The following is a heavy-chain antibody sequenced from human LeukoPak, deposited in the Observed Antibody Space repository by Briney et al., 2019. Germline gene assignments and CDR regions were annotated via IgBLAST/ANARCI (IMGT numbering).Heavy chain of an antibody. CDR3: ARYVPVKTGTTRASFDS. V-gene: IGHV4-34*01. CDR2: INQSGST. CDR1: GGSFSDYD. J-gene: IGHJ4*02. Sequence: SETLSLTCAVSGGSFSDYDWSWIRQPPGKGLEWIGEINQSGSTNDNPSLKSRVTISVDTSKSQFSLNLRSVTAADTAVYYCARYVPVKTGTTRASFDSWGQGTLVTVSS. D-gene: IGHD1-1*01.